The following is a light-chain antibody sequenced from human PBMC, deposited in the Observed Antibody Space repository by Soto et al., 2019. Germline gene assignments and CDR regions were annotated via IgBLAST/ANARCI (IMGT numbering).Light chain of an antibody. CDR1: QSFSSTY. Sequence: EIVLTQSPGTLSLSPGEGATLSCRASQSFSSTYLAWYQQKPGQAPRLLIYGASTRATGIPARFSGSGSGTDFSLTISRLEPEDFAVYHCQQYSSSPRTFGQGTRLDIK. CDR2: GAS. J-gene: IGKJ5*01. CDR3: QQYSSSPRT. V-gene: IGKV3-20*01.